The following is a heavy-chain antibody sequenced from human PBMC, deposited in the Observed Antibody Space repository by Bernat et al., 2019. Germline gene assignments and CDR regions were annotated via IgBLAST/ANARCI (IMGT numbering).Heavy chain of an antibody. D-gene: IGHD2-21*02. Sequence: EVQLVESGGGLVKPGGSLRLSCAASGFTFSNAWMSWVRQAPGKGLEWVGRIKSKTDGGTTDYAAPVKGRFTISRDDSKNTLYLQMNSLKTEDTAVYHCTTVDIVVVTAPFDYWGQGTLVTVSS. CDR3: TTVDIVVVTAPFDY. V-gene: IGHV3-15*01. CDR1: GFTFSNAW. CDR2: IKSKTDGGTT. J-gene: IGHJ4*02.